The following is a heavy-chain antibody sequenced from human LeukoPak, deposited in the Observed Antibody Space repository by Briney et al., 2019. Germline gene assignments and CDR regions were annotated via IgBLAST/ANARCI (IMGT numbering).Heavy chain of an antibody. CDR2: INHSGST. V-gene: IGHV4-34*01. J-gene: IGHJ4*02. CDR1: GGSFSGYY. Sequence: PSETLSLTCAVYGGSFSGYYWSWIRQPPGKGLEWIGEINHSGSTNYNPSLKSRVTISVDTSKNQFSLKLSSVTAADTAVYYCARGGVLVVPAATYYFDYWGQGTLVTASS. D-gene: IGHD2-2*01. CDR3: ARGGVLVVPAATYYFDY.